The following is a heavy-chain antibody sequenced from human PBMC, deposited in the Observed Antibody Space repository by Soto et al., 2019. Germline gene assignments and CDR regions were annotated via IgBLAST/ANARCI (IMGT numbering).Heavy chain of an antibody. CDR2: INHSGST. CDR1: GGSFSGYY. Sequence: SETLSLTCAVYGGSFSGYYWSWIRQPPGKGLEWIGEINHSGSTNYNPSLKSRVTISVDTSKNQFSLKLSPVTAADTAVYYCARGGIDPIDYWGQGTLVTVSS. V-gene: IGHV4-34*01. J-gene: IGHJ4*02. CDR3: ARGGIDPIDY. D-gene: IGHD3-9*01.